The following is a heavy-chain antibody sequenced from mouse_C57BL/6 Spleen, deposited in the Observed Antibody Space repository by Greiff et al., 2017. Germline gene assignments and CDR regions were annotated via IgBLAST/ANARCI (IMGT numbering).Heavy chain of an antibody. CDR3: ARDLYYDPSY. V-gene: IGHV3-6*01. CDR1: GYSITSGYY. Sequence: EVQLQQSGPGLVKPSQSLSLTCSVTGYSITSGYYWNWIRQFPGNKLEWMGYISYDGSNNYNPSLKNRISITRDTSKNQFFLKLNSVTTEYTATYYCARDLYYDPSYWGQGTLVTVSA. J-gene: IGHJ3*01. D-gene: IGHD2-4*01. CDR2: ISYDGSN.